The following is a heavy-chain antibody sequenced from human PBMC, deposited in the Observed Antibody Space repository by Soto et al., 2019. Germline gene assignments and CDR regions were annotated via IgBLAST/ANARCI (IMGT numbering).Heavy chain of an antibody. D-gene: IGHD3-10*01. CDR2: ISASGDTT. CDR3: VTRWGGTTVLRGLAV. V-gene: IGHV3-23*01. Sequence: QVLESGGNSVQSGGSLRLSCAASGFSFDTYSMSWVRLAPGKGLEWVSAISASGDTTYSADSVKGRFTVSRDNSKNTLFVQMDSLRVEDTALYYCVTRWGGTTVLRGLAVWGPGTAVNVSS. CDR1: GFSFDTYS. J-gene: IGHJ6*01.